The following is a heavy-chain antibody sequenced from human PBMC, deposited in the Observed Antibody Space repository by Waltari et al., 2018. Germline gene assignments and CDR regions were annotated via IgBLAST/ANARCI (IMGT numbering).Heavy chain of an antibody. Sequence: VQLLQSGAELVKPGTTVKISCNVSGYSFSDYYIHWVQQAPGKGLQWMGLIDPEDGETIYADNFRDTITLTADTSTNTAYLELNNVSSQDTAVFYCATALGDNISASRAFEIWGQGTMITVAS. J-gene: IGHJ3*02. CDR2: IDPEDGET. V-gene: IGHV1-69-2*01. D-gene: IGHD1-20*01. CDR1: GYSFSDYY. CDR3: ATALGDNISASRAFEI.